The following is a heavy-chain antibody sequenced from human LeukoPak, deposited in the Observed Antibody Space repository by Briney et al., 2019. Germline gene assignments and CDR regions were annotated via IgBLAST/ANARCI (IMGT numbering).Heavy chain of an antibody. Sequence: SETLSLTCTVSGGSISSYYWSWIRQPPAKGLEWSGRIYTSGSTNYNPSLKSRVTMSVDTSKNQFSLKLSFVLAAGTAAYYCASVSVAAADIYYYYYMDVWGKGTTVTVSS. CDR2: IYTSGST. J-gene: IGHJ6*03. V-gene: IGHV4-4*07. CDR1: GGSISSYY. CDR3: ASVSVAAADIYYYYYMDV. D-gene: IGHD6-13*01.